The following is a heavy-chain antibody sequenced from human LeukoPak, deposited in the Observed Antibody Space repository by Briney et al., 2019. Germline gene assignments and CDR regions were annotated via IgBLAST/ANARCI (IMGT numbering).Heavy chain of an antibody. D-gene: IGHD3-3*01. V-gene: IGHV1-18*01. CDR2: ISAYNGNT. J-gene: IGHJ4*02. CDR3: ARDTNYDFWSGYYPPYYFDY. Sequence: ASVKVSCKASGYTFTSYNISWMRQAPGQGLEWMGWISAYNGNTNYAQKLQGRVTMTTDTSTSTAYMELRSLRSDDTAVYYCARDTNYDFWSGYYPPYYFDYWGQGTLVTVSS. CDR1: GYTFTSYN.